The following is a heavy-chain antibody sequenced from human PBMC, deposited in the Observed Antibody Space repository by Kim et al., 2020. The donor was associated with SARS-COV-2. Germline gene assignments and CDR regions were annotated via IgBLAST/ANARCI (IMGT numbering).Heavy chain of an antibody. CDR3: ARGSYHDGLDF. V-gene: IGHV1-2*05. CDR1: GYTFTGYY. J-gene: IGHJ3*01. Sequence: ASVKVSCKASGYTFTGYYIHWVRLGPGQGLEWMGRINPESGDSIYARKFRDRVSMTRDTSIITAYMELSSLGPDDIGVYYCARGSYHDGLDFWGQGTMVTVSS. CDR2: INPESGDS. D-gene: IGHD3-16*02.